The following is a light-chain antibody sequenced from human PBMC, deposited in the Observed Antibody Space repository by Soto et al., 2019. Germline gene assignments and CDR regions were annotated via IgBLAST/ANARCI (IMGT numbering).Light chain of an antibody. CDR1: QSISNNY. CDR2: GSS. CDR3: QQYGSSPPYT. V-gene: IGKV3-20*01. Sequence: EVVLTQSPGTLSLSPGERATLSCRASQSISNNYFAWYQQKPGQAPRLLIFGSSDRATGIPDRFSGSGSGTDFTHTISTLEPEDFALYYCQQYGSSPPYTVGQGTKLEIK. J-gene: IGKJ2*01.